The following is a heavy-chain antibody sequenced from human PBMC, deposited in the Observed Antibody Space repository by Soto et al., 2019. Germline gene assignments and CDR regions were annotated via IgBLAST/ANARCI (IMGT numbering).Heavy chain of an antibody. J-gene: IGHJ6*02. Sequence: GGSLRLSCAASGVTFSSYGMHWVRQAPGKGLEWVAVIWYDGSNKYYADSVKGRFTISRDNSKNTLYLQMNSLRAEDTAVYYCARVKGSSSWPYYYYGMDVWGQGTTVTVSS. V-gene: IGHV3-33*01. CDR1: GVTFSSYG. D-gene: IGHD6-13*01. CDR3: ARVKGSSSWPYYYYGMDV. CDR2: IWYDGSNK.